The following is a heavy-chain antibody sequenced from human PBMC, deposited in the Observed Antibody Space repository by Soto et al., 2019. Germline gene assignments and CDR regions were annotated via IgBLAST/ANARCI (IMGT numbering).Heavy chain of an antibody. CDR3: ARARATIAAAAIFDC. V-gene: IGHV4-4*02. D-gene: IGHD6-13*01. CDR2: VYRTGST. J-gene: IGHJ4*02. Sequence: QVQLQESGPGLVKPSGTLSLTCAVSGGSISTSNWWSWVRQPPGKGLEWIGEVYRTGSTNYNPSLESRVTVSIYKSKHQFSLKLTSVTAADTAVYYCARARATIAAAAIFDCWGQGTLVTVSS. CDR1: GGSISTSNW.